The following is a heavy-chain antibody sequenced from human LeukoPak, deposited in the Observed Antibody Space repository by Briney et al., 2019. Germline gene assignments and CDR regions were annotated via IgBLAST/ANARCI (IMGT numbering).Heavy chain of an antibody. CDR2: MNPSGST. J-gene: IGHJ6*03. CDR3: ARGRQDVTMIVVVMTAVSYYLDV. V-gene: IGHV4-34*01. D-gene: IGHD3-22*01. Sequence: PSETLSLTCAVYGGSFSGYYWTWIRQTPEKGLEWIGEMNPSGSTNYNPSLKSRVTISVATSKNQFPLDLSSVTAADTAVYYCARGRQDVTMIVVVMTAVSYYLDVWGKGTTVTVS. CDR1: GGSFSGYY.